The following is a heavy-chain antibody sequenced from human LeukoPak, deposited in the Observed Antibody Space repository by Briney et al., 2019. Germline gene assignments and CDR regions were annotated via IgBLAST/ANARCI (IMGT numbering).Heavy chain of an antibody. Sequence: PSETLSLTCIVSGGSISSGDYYWSWIRQPPGKGLEWIGYIYYSGSTYYNPSLKSRVTISVDTSKNQFSLKLSSVTAADTAVYYCARDGGRIQPNADAFDIWGQGTMVTVSS. CDR3: ARDGGRIQPNADAFDI. D-gene: IGHD5-18*01. CDR2: IYYSGST. CDR1: GGSISSGDYY. V-gene: IGHV4-30-4*01. J-gene: IGHJ3*02.